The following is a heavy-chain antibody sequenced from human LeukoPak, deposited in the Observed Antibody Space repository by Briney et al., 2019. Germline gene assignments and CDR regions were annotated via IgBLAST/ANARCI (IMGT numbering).Heavy chain of an antibody. Sequence: SETLSLTCTVSDGSISSGGYYWSWIRQHPGKGLEWIGYIYYSGSTYYNPSLKSRVTISVDTSKNQFSLKLTSVTAADTAVYFCARAGGFFSPFGYWGQGTLVTVSS. CDR1: DGSISSGGYY. V-gene: IGHV4-31*03. J-gene: IGHJ4*02. D-gene: IGHD3-3*01. CDR3: ARAGGFFSPFGY. CDR2: IYYSGST.